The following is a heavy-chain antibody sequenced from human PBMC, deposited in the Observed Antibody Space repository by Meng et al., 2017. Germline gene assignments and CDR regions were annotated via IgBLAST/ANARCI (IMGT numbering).Heavy chain of an antibody. V-gene: IGHV3-66*01. CDR2: IYSGGST. J-gene: IGHJ4*02. Sequence: VGCGGGLVKRGVSLRLACVASGLRAPDAWMSWVRQAPGKGLEWVSVIYSGGSTYYADSVKGRFTISRDNSKNTLYLQMNSLRAEDTAVYYCARDLGYWGQGTLVTVSS. CDR1: GLRAPDAW. CDR3: ARDLGY. D-gene: IGHD3-16*01.